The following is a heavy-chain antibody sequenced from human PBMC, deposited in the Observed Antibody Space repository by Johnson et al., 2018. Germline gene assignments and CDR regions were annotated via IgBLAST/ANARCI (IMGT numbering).Heavy chain of an antibody. V-gene: IGHV3-13*01. CDR3: AKDDHYSPFYYYMDV. CDR1: GFTFSSYD. J-gene: IGHJ6*03. D-gene: IGHD2-21*01. Sequence: EVQLVESGGGLVQPGGSLRLSCAASGFTFSSYDMHWVRQATGKGLEWVSAIGTAGDTYYPGSVKGRFTISRDNSKNTLYLQMNSLRAEDTAVYYCAKDDHYSPFYYYMDVWGKGTTVTVSS. CDR2: IGTAGDT.